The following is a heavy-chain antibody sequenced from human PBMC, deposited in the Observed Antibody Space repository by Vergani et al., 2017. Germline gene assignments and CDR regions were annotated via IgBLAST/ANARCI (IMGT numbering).Heavy chain of an antibody. V-gene: IGHV3-53*01. CDR1: GFTVSSNF. J-gene: IGHJ6*03. Sequence: EVQLVESGGGLIQPGGSLRLSCAASGFTVSSNFMSWVRQAPGKGLEWVSVIYSGGSTYYADSVKGRFTISRDNSKNTLYLQMNSLRAEDTAVYYCARLVFTAAGTYYMDVGGKGTTVTVSS. D-gene: IGHD6-13*01. CDR3: ARLVFTAAGTYYMDV. CDR2: IYSGGST.